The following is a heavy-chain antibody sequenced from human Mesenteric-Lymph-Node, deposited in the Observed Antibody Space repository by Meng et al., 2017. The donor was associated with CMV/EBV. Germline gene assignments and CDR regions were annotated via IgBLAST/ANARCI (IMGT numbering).Heavy chain of an antibody. J-gene: IGHJ4*02. CDR2: INWSGGSI. CDR3: ARDDIAVADTSLDY. V-gene: IGHV3-20*04. D-gene: IGHD6-19*01. Sequence: GESLKISCAASGFTFDDYGMSWVRQAPGKTLEWVSGINWSGGSIGYADSVRGRFTISRDNSKKSLYLQMNSLRAEDTAVYYCARDDIAVADTSLDYWGQGTLVTVSS. CDR1: GFTFDDYG.